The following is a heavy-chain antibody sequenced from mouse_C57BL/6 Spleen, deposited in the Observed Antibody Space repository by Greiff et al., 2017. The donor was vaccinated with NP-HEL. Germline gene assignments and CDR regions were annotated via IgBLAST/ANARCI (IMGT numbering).Heavy chain of an antibody. Sequence: VQLQQPGAELVKPGASVKLSCKASGYTFTSYWMHWVKQRPGQGLEWIGMIHPNSGSTNYNEKFKSKATLTVDKSSSTAYMQLSSLTAEDSAVYYCARSGIYYGNYGAMDYWGQGTSVTVSS. CDR1: GYTFTSYW. CDR3: ARSGIYYGNYGAMDY. CDR2: IHPNSGST. V-gene: IGHV1-64*01. J-gene: IGHJ4*01. D-gene: IGHD2-1*01.